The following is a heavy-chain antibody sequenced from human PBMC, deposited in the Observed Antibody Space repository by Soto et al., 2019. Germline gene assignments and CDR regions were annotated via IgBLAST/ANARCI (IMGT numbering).Heavy chain of an antibody. CDR1: GYSFSNYW. V-gene: IGHV5-51*01. CDR3: ARSWNDFGTYGAFDY. CDR2: IYPADSDT. D-gene: IGHD4-4*01. J-gene: IGHJ4*02. Sequence: GESLKISCKISGYSFSNYWLAWVRQMPGKVLELMGLIYPADSDTRYSTSFQGQVTISADKSITTAYLHWSNLKASDTAMYYCARSWNDFGTYGAFDYWGQGXRVTVYS.